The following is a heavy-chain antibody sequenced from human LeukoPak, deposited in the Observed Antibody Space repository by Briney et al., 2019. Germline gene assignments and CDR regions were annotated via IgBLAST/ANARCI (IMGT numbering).Heavy chain of an antibody. V-gene: IGHV3-23*01. D-gene: IGHD1-14*01. CDR1: GFTFSNYA. J-gene: IGHJ5*02. CDR3: APPPLAGGYNWFDP. CDR2: ISGSGGST. Sequence: PGGSLRLSCAASGFTFSNYAMSWVRQAPGRGLEWVSGISGSGGSTYYADSVKGRFTISRDNSKKILDLQMNSLRAEDTAVYYCAPPPLAGGYNWFDPWGQGTLVTVSS.